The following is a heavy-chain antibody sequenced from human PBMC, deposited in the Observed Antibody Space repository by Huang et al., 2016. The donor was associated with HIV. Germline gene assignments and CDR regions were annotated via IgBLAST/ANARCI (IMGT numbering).Heavy chain of an antibody. CDR2: ITQSGRT. J-gene: IGHJ5*02. V-gene: IGHV4-34*01. Sequence: QVRLDQWGAGLLKPSETLTLTCAVYGDSLSGFFWSWIRQSPGRGLEWIGEITQSGRTNYNPSLKSRVTIAIDTSKKQFSLKWKSVTADDTSTYYCARGRGTSWSFFDTWGQGSFVTVSS. D-gene: IGHD2-2*01. CDR1: GDSLSGFF. CDR3: ARGRGTSWSFFDT.